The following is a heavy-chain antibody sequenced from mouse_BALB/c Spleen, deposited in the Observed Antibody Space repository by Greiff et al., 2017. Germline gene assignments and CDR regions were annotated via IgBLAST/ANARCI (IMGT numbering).Heavy chain of an antibody. J-gene: IGHJ1*01. CDR3: TRMITARYWYFDV. Sequence: EVMLVESGGGLVQPGGSMKLSCVASGFTFSNYWMNWVRQSPEKGLEWVAEIRLKSNNYATHYAESVKGRFTISRDDSKSSVYLQMNNLRAEDTGIYYCTRMITARYWYFDVWGAGTTVTVSS. CDR2: IRLKSNNYAT. V-gene: IGHV6-6*02. CDR1: GFTFSNYW. D-gene: IGHD2-4*01.